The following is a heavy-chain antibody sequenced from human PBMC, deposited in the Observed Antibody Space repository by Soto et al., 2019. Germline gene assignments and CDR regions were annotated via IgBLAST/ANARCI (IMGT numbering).Heavy chain of an antibody. J-gene: IGHJ4*02. CDR3: ARVVDTAMVTFDY. V-gene: IGHV3-21*01. CDR2: ISSSSSYI. CDR1: GFTFSSYS. Sequence: GGSLRLSCAASGFTFSSYSMNWVRQAPGKGLEWVSSISSSSSYIYYADSVKGRFTISRDNAKNSLYLQMNSLRAEDTAVYYCARVVDTAMVTFDYWGQGTLVTSPQ. D-gene: IGHD5-18*01.